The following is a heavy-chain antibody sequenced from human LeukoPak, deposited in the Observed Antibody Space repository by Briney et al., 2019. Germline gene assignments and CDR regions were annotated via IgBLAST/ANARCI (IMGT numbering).Heavy chain of an antibody. Sequence: GGSLRLSCAASGFTFSTYAMSWVRQAPGKGLEWVSVISGSGGSTYYADSVKGRFTISRDNSKNTLYLQMNSLRAEDTAVYYCARVYGDYFDYWGQGTLVTVSS. D-gene: IGHD4-17*01. V-gene: IGHV3-23*01. CDR1: GFTFSTYA. J-gene: IGHJ4*02. CDR2: ISGSGGST. CDR3: ARVYGDYFDY.